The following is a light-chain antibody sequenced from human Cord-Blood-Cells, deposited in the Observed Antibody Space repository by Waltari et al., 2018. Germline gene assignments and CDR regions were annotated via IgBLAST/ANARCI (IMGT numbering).Light chain of an antibody. Sequence: IVLTQSPGTLSLSPGERATLSCRASQSVSSSYLAWYQQRPGQAPRLLIYGASSMATGSPDRFSGSGSGTDFTLTISRLEPEDFAVYYCQQYGSPRGYTFGQGTKLEIK. CDR3: QQYGSPRGYT. J-gene: IGKJ2*01. V-gene: IGKV3-20*01. CDR2: GAS. CDR1: QSVSSSY.